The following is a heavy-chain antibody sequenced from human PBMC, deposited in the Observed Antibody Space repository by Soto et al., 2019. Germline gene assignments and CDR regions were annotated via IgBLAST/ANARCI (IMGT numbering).Heavy chain of an antibody. V-gene: IGHV4-39*07. CDR2: ISYSGSP. CDR1: GGSISSSSYY. J-gene: IGHJ4*02. D-gene: IGHD1-1*01. CDR3: ARWPQLEPRFDY. Sequence: SETLSLTCTVSGGSISSSSYYWGWIRQPPGKGLEWIGIISYSGSPYYIASLKSRVSISVDTSKNQFSLKLSSVTVADTAVYYCARWPQLEPRFDYWGQGTLVTVSS.